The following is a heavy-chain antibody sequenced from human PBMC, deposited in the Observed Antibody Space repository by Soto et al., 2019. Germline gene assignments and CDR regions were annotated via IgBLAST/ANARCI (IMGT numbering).Heavy chain of an antibody. CDR2: MKPKSGKT. CDR3: SRSPGDY. Sequence: QVQLVQSGAEVKKPGASVKVSCKTSGYTFINYDINWVRQAPGKGLEGMGLMKPKSGKTGYAQKFQGRVSMTRDTSTSTAYMELNSLRSEDTATYYCSRSPGDYWGQGTLVTVSS. CDR1: GYTFINYD. J-gene: IGHJ4*02. V-gene: IGHV1-8*01.